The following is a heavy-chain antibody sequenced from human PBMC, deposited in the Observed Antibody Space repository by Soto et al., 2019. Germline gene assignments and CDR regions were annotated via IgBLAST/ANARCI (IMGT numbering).Heavy chain of an antibody. CDR3: AREGVVRAYGMDV. D-gene: IGHD3-10*01. CDR1: GYTFTGYY. CDR2: INPNSGGT. Sequence: QVQLVQSGAEVKKPGASVKVSCKASGYTFTGYYMHWVRQAPGQGFVWKGWINPNSGGTNYAQKFQGWVTMTRDTSISTAYRELSRLRSDDTAVYYCAREGVVRAYGMDVWGQGTTVTVSS. V-gene: IGHV1-2*04. J-gene: IGHJ6*02.